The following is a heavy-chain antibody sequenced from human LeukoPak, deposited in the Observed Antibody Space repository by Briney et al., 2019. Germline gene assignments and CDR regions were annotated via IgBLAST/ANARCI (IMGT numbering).Heavy chain of an antibody. J-gene: IGHJ3*02. CDR3: AKSLFTSAAGSGRASDI. CDR1: GFPFSTYA. D-gene: IGHD3-10*01. CDR2: VTGSGTNS. V-gene: IGHV3-23*01. Sequence: PGGSLRLSCAASGFPFSTYAMNWVRQAPGKGLEWVSAVTGSGTNSYYADSLKGRFTISRDNYKNTLYLQMDSLRAEDTAVYYCAKSLFTSAAGSGRASDIWGQGTMVTVSS.